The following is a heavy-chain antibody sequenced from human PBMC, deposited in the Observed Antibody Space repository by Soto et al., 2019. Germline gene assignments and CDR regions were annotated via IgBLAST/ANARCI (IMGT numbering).Heavy chain of an antibody. D-gene: IGHD1-26*01. CDR3: ARDRMWEQLPPDSFDV. J-gene: IGHJ3*01. Sequence: GGSLRLSCAASGFTFSSYAMHWVRQAPGKGLEWVAVISYDGSNKYYADSVKGRFTISRDNSKNTLYLQMNSLRVEDTAVYYCARDRMWEQLPPDSFDVWGPGTTVTVSS. CDR2: ISYDGSNK. CDR1: GFTFSSYA. V-gene: IGHV3-30-3*01.